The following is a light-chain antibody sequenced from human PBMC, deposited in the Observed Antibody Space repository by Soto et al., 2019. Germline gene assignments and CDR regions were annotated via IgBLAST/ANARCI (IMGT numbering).Light chain of an antibody. CDR2: DAS. Sequence: EIVLTQSPATLSLSPGERATLSCRASQPIGTYLAWYQQKPGQAPRLLIYDASDRATGIPARFGGSGSGSDFTLTISSLEHEDFAVYYCQQRYNWPVTFGQGTRLEIK. CDR1: QPIGTY. CDR3: QQRYNWPVT. J-gene: IGKJ2*01. V-gene: IGKV3-11*01.